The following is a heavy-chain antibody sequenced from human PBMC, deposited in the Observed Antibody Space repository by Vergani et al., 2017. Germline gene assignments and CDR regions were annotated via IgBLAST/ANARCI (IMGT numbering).Heavy chain of an antibody. CDR3: ARGETRTDWFDP. J-gene: IGHJ5*02. D-gene: IGHD3/OR15-3a*01. V-gene: IGHV4-61*02. Sequence: QVQLQESGPGLVKPSQTLSLTCTVSGGSMQSGSFYWTWIRQTAERRLEWMGRVYPSGTTNYNPSLNGRVTIFVDKSKNLLSLRLNSVTAADTAVYYCARGETRTDWFDPWGQGTLVTVSS. CDR1: GGSMQSGSFY. CDR2: VYPSGTT.